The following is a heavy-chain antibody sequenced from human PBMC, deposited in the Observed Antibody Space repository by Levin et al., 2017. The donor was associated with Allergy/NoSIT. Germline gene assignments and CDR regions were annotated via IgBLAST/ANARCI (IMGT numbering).Heavy chain of an antibody. D-gene: IGHD7-27*01. CDR1: GYTFTGYY. V-gene: IGHV1-2*02. Sequence: GGSLRLSCKASGYTFTGYYMHWVRQAPGQGLEWMGWINPNSGGTNYAQKFQGRVTMTRDTSISTAYMELSRLRSDDTAVYYCARVPPLTGERSFDYWGQGTLVTVSS. J-gene: IGHJ4*02. CDR3: ARVPPLTGERSFDY. CDR2: INPNSGGT.